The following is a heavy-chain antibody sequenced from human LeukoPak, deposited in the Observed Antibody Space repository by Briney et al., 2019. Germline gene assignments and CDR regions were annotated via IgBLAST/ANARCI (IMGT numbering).Heavy chain of an antibody. Sequence: GGSLRLSCAASGFTFDDYAMHWVRQAPGKGLEWVSGISWNSGSIGYADSAKGRFTISRDNAKNSLYLQMNSLRAEDTALYYCAQSQRYFAWLRSGYFDYWGQGTLVTVSS. V-gene: IGHV3-9*01. CDR3: AQSQRYFAWLRSGYFDY. J-gene: IGHJ4*02. CDR1: GFTFDDYA. D-gene: IGHD3-9*01. CDR2: ISWNSGSI.